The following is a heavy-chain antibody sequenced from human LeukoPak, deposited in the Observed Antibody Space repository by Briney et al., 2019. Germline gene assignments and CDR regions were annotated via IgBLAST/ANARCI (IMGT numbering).Heavy chain of an antibody. Sequence: SETLSLTCAVSGGSISSSYWSWIRQPPGKGLEWIGCLFYSGSTNYNPSLKSRVTISVDTSKNQFSLKLSSVTAADTAVYYCAREHDRAFDIWGQGTLVTVSS. V-gene: IGHV4-59*01. CDR3: AREHDRAFDI. CDR1: GGSISSSY. J-gene: IGHJ3*02. CDR2: LFYSGST. D-gene: IGHD3-3*01.